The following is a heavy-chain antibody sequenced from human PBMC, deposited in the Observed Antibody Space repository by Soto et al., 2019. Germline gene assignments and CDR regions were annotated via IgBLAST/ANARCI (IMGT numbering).Heavy chain of an antibody. CDR1: GGSVSSGSYY. Sequence: SETLSLTCTVSGGSVSSGSYYWSWIRQPPGKGLEWIGYIYYSGSTNYNPSLKSRVTISVDTSKNQFSLKLSSVTAADTAVYYCARDPGRITPVFDPWGQGTLVTVSS. V-gene: IGHV4-61*01. CDR2: IYYSGST. J-gene: IGHJ5*02. CDR3: ARDPGRITPVFDP. D-gene: IGHD3-10*01.